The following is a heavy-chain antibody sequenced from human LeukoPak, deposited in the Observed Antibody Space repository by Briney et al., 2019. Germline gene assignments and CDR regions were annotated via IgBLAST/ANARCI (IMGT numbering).Heavy chain of an antibody. V-gene: IGHV3-48*02. CDR1: GLDFNGYS. J-gene: IGHJ4*02. CDR3: TRGRGADGYNFFDY. CDR2: IGSSSSII. D-gene: IGHD5-24*01. Sequence: GGSLRLSCAASGLDFNGYSMNWVRRAPGKGLEWVSYIGSSSSIIYYADSVKGRFTISRDNAKNSLYLQMNSLRDDDTAVYYCTRGRGADGYNFFDYWGQGTLVTVSS.